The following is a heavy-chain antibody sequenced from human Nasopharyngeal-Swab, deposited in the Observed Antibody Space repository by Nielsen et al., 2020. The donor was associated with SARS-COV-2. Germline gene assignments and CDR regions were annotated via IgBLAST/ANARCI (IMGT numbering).Heavy chain of an antibody. CDR3: ATARAYNYGPSFDY. CDR2: IKEDGSEE. CDR1: GFTFRDYW. V-gene: IGHV3-7*03. D-gene: IGHD5-18*01. Sequence: GESLKISCGGSGFTFRDYWMSWVRQAPGKGLEWVANIKEDGSEEYYVDSVKGRFTISRDNAKNSLSLQMSSLRVEDTAVYYCATARAYNYGPSFDYWGQGTLVTVSS. J-gene: IGHJ4*02.